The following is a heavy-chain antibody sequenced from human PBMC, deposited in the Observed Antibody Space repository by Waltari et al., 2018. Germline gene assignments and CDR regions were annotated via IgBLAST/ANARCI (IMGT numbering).Heavy chain of an antibody. V-gene: IGHV3-72*01. J-gene: IGHJ6*02. Sequence: EVQLVESGGGLVQPGGSLRLSCAASGFTFSDHYMDWVRQAPGQGLEWVGRTRTKANRNTTEDAESVKGRFTISREESKNELYLQRNSLKTEDTAVYYCARLDLGTYYDSWSGYYYGMDVWGQGTTVTVSS. CDR3: ARLDLGTYYDSWSGYYYGMDV. D-gene: IGHD3-3*01. CDR1: GFTFSDHY. CDR2: TRTKANRNTT.